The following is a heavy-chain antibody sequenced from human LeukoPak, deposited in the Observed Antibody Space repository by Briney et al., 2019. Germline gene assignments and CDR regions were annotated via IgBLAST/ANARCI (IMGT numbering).Heavy chain of an antibody. CDR1: GFTFSSYS. V-gene: IGHV3-21*01. Sequence: TGGSLRLSCAASGFTFSSYSMNWVRQAPGKGLEWVSSISSSSSYIYYADSVKGRFTISRDNSKNTLYLQMNSLRAEDTALYYCASQNDYGDFFPPGDYWGQGTLVTVSS. CDR2: ISSSSSYI. J-gene: IGHJ4*02. D-gene: IGHD4-17*01. CDR3: ASQNDYGDFFPPGDY.